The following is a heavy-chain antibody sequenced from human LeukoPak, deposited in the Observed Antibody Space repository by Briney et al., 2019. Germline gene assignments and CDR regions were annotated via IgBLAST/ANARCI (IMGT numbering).Heavy chain of an antibody. CDR3: ARGGGALLVWFDP. CDR2: IYYSGNT. CDR1: RSSIDSTNYY. Sequence: SETLSLTCSVSRSSIDSTNYYWAWIRQPPGRGLEWIGSIYYSGNTYYNASLKSQVSISIDTSKNQFSLRLTSVTAAGTAVYYCARGGGALLVWFDPWGQGTLVTVSS. D-gene: IGHD1-26*01. V-gene: IGHV4-39*01. J-gene: IGHJ5*02.